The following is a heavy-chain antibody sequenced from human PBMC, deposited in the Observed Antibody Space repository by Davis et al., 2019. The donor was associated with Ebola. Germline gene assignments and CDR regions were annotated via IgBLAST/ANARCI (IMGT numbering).Heavy chain of an antibody. Sequence: GESLKISCAASGFTFSDYYMSWIRQAPGKGLEWVSYISSSGSTIYYADSVKGRFTISRDNAKNSLYLQMNSLRAEDTAVYYCARDMGITMIVVVNCGMDVWGQGTTVTVSS. CDR1: GFTFSDYY. D-gene: IGHD3-22*01. CDR2: ISSSGSTI. CDR3: ARDMGITMIVVVNCGMDV. V-gene: IGHV3-11*04. J-gene: IGHJ6*02.